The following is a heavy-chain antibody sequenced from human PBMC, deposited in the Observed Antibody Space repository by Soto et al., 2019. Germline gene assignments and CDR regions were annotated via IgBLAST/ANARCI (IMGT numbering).Heavy chain of an antibody. J-gene: IGHJ4*02. CDR3: AKDRQFRSYYESAGHYND. CDR2: ISGRGGVT. V-gene: IGHV3-23*01. Sequence: EVQLLESGGGLVQPGGSLRLTCVGSGFTFRNQDMRWVRQAPGKGLVWVSGISGRGGVTYYADSVKGRFTISRDNSKNTLYLQMNNLRANDTAVYYCAKDRQFRSYYESAGHYNDWGQGTLVTVSS. CDR1: GFTFRNQD. D-gene: IGHD3-22*01.